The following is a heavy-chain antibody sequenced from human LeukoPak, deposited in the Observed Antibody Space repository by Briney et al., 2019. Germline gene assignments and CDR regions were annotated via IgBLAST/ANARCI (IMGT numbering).Heavy chain of an antibody. J-gene: IGHJ4*02. V-gene: IGHV4-59*01. D-gene: IGHD3-10*01. CDR1: GGSISTYF. Sequence: SETLSLTCTVSGGSISTYFWSWIRQPPGKGLEWIGYVYYSGSTNYNPSLKSRVTISVDTSKNQFSLKLTSVTAADTAVYYCARSPLDTSGSYYNPQPFDYWGQGTLVTVSS. CDR3: ARSPLDTSGSYYNPQPFDY. CDR2: VYYSGST.